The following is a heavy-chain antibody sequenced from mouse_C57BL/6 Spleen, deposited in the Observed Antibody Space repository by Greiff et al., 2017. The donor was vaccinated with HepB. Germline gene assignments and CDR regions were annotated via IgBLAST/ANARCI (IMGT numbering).Heavy chain of an antibody. CDR2: INPSNGGT. J-gene: IGHJ4*01. CDR1: GYTFTSYW. CDR3: ARSPFYYGNGYAMDY. V-gene: IGHV1-53*01. D-gene: IGHD2-1*01. Sequence: VQLQESGTELVKPGASVKLSCKASGYTFTSYWMHWVKQRPGQGLEWIGNINPSNGGTNYNEKFKSKATLTVDKSSSTAYMQLSSLTSEDSAVYYCARSPFYYGNGYAMDYWGQGTSVTVSS.